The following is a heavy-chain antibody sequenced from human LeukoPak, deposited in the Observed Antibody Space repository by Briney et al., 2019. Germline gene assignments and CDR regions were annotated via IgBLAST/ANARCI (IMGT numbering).Heavy chain of an antibody. Sequence: GASVKVSCKASGGTFSSYAISWVRQATGQGLEWMGWMNPNSGNTGYAQKFQGRVTITRNTSISTAYMELSSLSSEDTAVYYCARGLGMSTRRDYWGQGTMVTVSS. D-gene: IGHD5-24*01. CDR3: ARGLGMSTRRDY. J-gene: IGHJ4*02. V-gene: IGHV1-8*03. CDR1: GGTFSSYA. CDR2: MNPNSGNT.